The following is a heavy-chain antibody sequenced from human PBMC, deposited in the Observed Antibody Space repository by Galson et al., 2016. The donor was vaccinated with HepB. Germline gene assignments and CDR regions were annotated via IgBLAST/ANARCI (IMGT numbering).Heavy chain of an antibody. CDR3: ARGGNYAGS. V-gene: IGHV3-66*01. D-gene: IGHD3-16*01. Sequence: SLRLSCAASGFTVSNNYMRWIRQAPGKGLEWVSFIYSGGGTYYADSVRGRFTISSDNSKNTLCLQVNSLIAEDTAVYYCARGGNYAGSWGQGTLVTVSS. J-gene: IGHJ4*02. CDR1: GFTVSNNY. CDR2: IYSGGGT.